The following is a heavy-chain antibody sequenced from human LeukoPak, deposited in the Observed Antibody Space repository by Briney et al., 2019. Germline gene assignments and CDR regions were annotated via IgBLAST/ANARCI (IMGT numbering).Heavy chain of an antibody. D-gene: IGHD3-3*01. CDR1: GGSISSSSYY. J-gene: IGHJ4*02. Sequence: PSETLSLTCTVSGGSISSSSYYWGWIRQPPGKGLEWIGSIYYSGSTYYNPSLKSRVTMTRDTSTSTVYMELSSLRSEDTAVYYCARDPLESASKYYYFDYWGQGTLVTVSS. CDR3: ARDPLESASKYYYFDY. V-gene: IGHV4-39*07. CDR2: IYYSGST.